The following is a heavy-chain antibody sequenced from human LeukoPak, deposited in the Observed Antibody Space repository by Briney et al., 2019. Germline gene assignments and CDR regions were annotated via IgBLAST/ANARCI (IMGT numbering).Heavy chain of an antibody. CDR2: INHSGST. CDR1: GGSVSRTSNY. D-gene: IGHD3-10*01. V-gene: IGHV4-39*07. Sequence: PSETLSLTCTVSGGSVSRTSNYWGWIRQPPGKGLEWIGEINHSGSTNYNPSLKSRVTISVDTSKNQFSLKLSSVTAADTAVYYCIARFRELPRFDYWGQGTLVTVSS. CDR3: IARFRELPRFDY. J-gene: IGHJ4*02.